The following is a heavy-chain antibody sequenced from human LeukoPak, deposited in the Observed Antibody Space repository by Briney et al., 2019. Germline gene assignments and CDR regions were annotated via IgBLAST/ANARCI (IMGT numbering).Heavy chain of an antibody. D-gene: IGHD6-6*01. CDR3: AREYTGWPYSSSSRGFFDY. J-gene: IGHJ4*02. CDR2: ISGSGGST. Sequence: GGSLRLSCAASGFTFSSYAMSWVRQAPGKGLEWVSAISGSGGSTYYADSVKGRFTISRDNSKNTLYLQMNSLRAEDTAVYYCAREYTGWPYSSSSRGFFDYWGQGTLVTVSS. CDR1: GFTFSSYA. V-gene: IGHV3-23*01.